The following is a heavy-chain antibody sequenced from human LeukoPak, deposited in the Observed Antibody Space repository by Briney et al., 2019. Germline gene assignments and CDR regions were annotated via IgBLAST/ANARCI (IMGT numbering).Heavy chain of an antibody. CDR3: ARGIGIAVAGPFDY. V-gene: IGHV4-34*01. Sequence: SETLSLTCAVYGGSFSGYYWSWIRQPPGKGLEWIGEINHSGSTNYNPSLKSRVTISVDTFKNQFSLKLSSVTAADTAVYYCARGIGIAVAGPFDYWGQGTLVTVSS. CDR2: INHSGST. D-gene: IGHD6-19*01. CDR1: GGSFSGYY. J-gene: IGHJ4*02.